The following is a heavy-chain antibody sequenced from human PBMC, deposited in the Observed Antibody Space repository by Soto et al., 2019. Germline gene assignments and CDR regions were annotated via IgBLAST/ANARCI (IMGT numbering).Heavy chain of an antibody. CDR1: GFPFGDFG. Sequence: GGSLRLSCAASGFPFGDFGMHWLRQAPGKGLEWVAVISHDGSDKFYADSVKARFTISRDNSKNTLYRQMSGLRAEDTAVYYCAKSPDFFCSSANCDRYYFDYWSQGTLVTVSS. J-gene: IGHJ4*02. V-gene: IGHV3-30*18. CDR3: AKSPDFFCSSANCDRYYFDY. CDR2: ISHDGSDK. D-gene: IGHD2-2*02.